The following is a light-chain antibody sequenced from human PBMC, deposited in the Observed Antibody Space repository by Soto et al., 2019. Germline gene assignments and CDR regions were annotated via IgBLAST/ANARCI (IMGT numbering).Light chain of an antibody. J-gene: IGLJ1*01. V-gene: IGLV2-8*01. CDR3: SSYAGSRNV. CDR1: SSDVGGYNY. Sequence: ALTQPPSASGSPGQSVAISCTGTSSDVGGYNYVSWYQQHPGKAPKLMIYGVNKRPSGVPDRFSGSKSGNTASLTVSGLQAEDEADYYCSSYAGSRNVFGTGTKVT. CDR2: GVN.